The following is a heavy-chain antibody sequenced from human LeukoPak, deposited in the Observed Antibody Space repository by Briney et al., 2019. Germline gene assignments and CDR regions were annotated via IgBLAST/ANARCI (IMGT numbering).Heavy chain of an antibody. CDR1: GFTFDDYA. V-gene: IGHV3-9*01. Sequence: GGSLRLSCAASGFTFDDYAMHWVRQAPGKGLEWVSGISWNSGSIGYAESVKGRFTISRDNAKNSLYLQMNSLRAEDTALYYCAKDKSIVATNDIDYWGQGTLVTVSS. CDR2: ISWNSGSI. D-gene: IGHD5-12*01. CDR3: AKDKSIVATNDIDY. J-gene: IGHJ4*02.